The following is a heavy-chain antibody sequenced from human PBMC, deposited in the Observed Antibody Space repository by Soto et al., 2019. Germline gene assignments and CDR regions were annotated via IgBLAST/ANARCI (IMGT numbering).Heavy chain of an antibody. J-gene: IGHJ3*02. CDR1: VFSFGDYG. Sequence: EVQLVESGGGMVQPGRSLRLSCVASVFSFGDYGMHWVRQGPGRGPEWVSGISWNSGNIGYAETVKGRFTISRDNAKNSPYPQMNSLRAEDAALYYCVKEVLTSVFGLVHDGSDIWGHGTMATVSS. CDR3: VKEVLTSVFGLVHDGSDI. D-gene: IGHD3-3*01. CDR2: ISWNSGNI. V-gene: IGHV3-9*01.